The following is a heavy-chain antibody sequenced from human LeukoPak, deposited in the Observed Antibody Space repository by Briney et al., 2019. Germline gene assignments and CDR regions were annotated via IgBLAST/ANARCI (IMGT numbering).Heavy chain of an antibody. CDR1: GFTFSSYD. Sequence: GGSLRLSCAASGFTFSSYDMHWVRQAPGKGLEWVAVISYDGTNKYYADSVKGRFTISRDNSKNTLYLQMNSRRAEDTALYYCARDSGFSGTQRGEYWGQGTLVTVSS. J-gene: IGHJ4*02. CDR2: ISYDGTNK. CDR3: ARDSGFSGTQRGEY. V-gene: IGHV3-30*19. D-gene: IGHD3/OR15-3a*01.